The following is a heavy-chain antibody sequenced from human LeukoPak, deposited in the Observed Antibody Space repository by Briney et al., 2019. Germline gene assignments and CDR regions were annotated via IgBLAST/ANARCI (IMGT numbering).Heavy chain of an antibody. CDR1: GFTFSSYA. Sequence: GGSLRLSCAASGFTFSSYAMSWARQAPGKGLEWVSAISGSGGSTYYADSVKGRFTISRDNSKNTLYLQMNSLRAEDTAVYYCAKAPLFIAAPGWFDPWGQGTLVTVSS. CDR2: ISGSGGST. J-gene: IGHJ5*02. V-gene: IGHV3-23*01. D-gene: IGHD6-13*01. CDR3: AKAPLFIAAPGWFDP.